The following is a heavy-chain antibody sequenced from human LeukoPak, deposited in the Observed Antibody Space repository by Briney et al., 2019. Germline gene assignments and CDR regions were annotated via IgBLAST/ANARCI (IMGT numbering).Heavy chain of an antibody. Sequence: SETLSLTCTVSGGSISDYYWRWTRQPAGKGLEYIGRLYASGSTDYSPSLRSQLTMSLDTSKNQFSLKLTSVTAADTAIYYCARDGAATFSEHWGQGALVTVSS. V-gene: IGHV4-4*07. J-gene: IGHJ4*02. D-gene: IGHD1-26*01. CDR1: GGSISDYY. CDR3: ARDGAATFSEH. CDR2: LYASGST.